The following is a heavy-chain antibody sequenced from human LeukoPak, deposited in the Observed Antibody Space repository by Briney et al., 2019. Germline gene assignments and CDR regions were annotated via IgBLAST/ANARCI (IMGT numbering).Heavy chain of an antibody. V-gene: IGHV1-69*13. Sequence: ASVKVSCKASGGTFSSYAISWVRQAPGQGLEWMGGIIPIFGTANYAQKFQGRVTITADESTSTAHMELSSLRSEDTAVYYCARGRTIFGVVTNFDYWGQGTLVTVSS. J-gene: IGHJ4*02. CDR3: ARGRTIFGVVTNFDY. D-gene: IGHD3-3*01. CDR1: GGTFSSYA. CDR2: IIPIFGTA.